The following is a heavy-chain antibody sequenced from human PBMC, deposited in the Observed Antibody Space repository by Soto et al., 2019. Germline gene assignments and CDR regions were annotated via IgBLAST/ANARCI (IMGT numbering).Heavy chain of an antibody. CDR2: IRSKANSYAT. J-gene: IGHJ3*02. CDR1: GFTFSGSA. CDR3: TSSYYYDSSGYSLNAFDI. D-gene: IGHD3-22*01. Sequence: GGSLRLSCAASGFTFSGSAMHWVRQASGKGLEWVGRIRSKANSYATAYAASVKGRFTISRDDSKNTAYLQMNSLKTEDTAVYYCTSSYYYDSSGYSLNAFDIWGQGTMVTVSS. V-gene: IGHV3-73*01.